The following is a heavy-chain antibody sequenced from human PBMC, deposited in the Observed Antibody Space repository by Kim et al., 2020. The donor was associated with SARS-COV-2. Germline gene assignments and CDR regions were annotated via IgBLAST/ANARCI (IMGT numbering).Heavy chain of an antibody. CDR3: ATTRGGTWYFDL. J-gene: IGHJ2*01. Sequence: FYSDSVKGRFTISRDNSENTLSLQMNNLRAEDTAVYYCATTRGGTWYFDLWGRGTLVTVSS. D-gene: IGHD3-10*01. V-gene: IGHV3-23*03.